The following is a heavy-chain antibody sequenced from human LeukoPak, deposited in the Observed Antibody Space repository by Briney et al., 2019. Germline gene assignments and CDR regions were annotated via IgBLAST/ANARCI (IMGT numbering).Heavy chain of an antibody. CDR1: GFTFSSYG. V-gene: IGHV3-30*02. CDR2: VRYDGSNK. D-gene: IGHD2-2*01. J-gene: IGHJ4*02. CDR3: AKILVVVPAEHYFDY. Sequence: GGSLRLSCAASGFTFSSYGMHWVRQAPGKGLEWVAFVRYDGSNKYYADSVKGRFTISRDNSKNTLYLQMNSLRAEDTAVYYCAKILVVVPAEHYFDYWGQGTLVTVSS.